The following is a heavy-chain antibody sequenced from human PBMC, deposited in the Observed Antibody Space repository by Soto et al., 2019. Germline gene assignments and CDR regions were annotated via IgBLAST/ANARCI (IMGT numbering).Heavy chain of an antibody. CDR1: GFTFSDHY. J-gene: IGHJ4*01. Sequence: EVQLVESGGGLVQPGRSLRLSCAAFGFTFSDHYMDWVRQAPGKGLEWVGRIRNKANSYTTEYAASVKGRFTISRDDSKNSLFLQMYSLKTEDTAVYYCSRAGILTTPYYFDYWGKGTLVTVSS. V-gene: IGHV3-72*01. CDR2: IRNKANSYTT. D-gene: IGHD4-4*01. CDR3: SRAGILTTPYYFDY.